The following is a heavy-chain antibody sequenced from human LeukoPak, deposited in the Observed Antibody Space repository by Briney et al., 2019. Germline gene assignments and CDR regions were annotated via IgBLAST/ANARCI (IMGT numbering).Heavy chain of an antibody. D-gene: IGHD3-10*01. CDR1: GYTFTGYY. J-gene: IGHJ4*02. CDR3: ARETPLYGGFDY. V-gene: IGHV1-46*01. Sequence: ASVKVSCTASGYTFTGYYMHWVRQAPGQGLEWMGIINPSGGSTSYAQKFQGRVTMTRDTSTSTVYMELSSLRSEDTAVYYCARETPLYGGFDYWGQGTLVTVSS. CDR2: INPSGGST.